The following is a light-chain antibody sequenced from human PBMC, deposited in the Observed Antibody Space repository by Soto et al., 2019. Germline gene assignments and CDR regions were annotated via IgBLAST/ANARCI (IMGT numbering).Light chain of an antibody. V-gene: IGLV1-51*01. CDR3: GTWDNSLSAV. J-gene: IGLJ2*01. CDR2: DNV. Sequence: QSVLTQPPSVSAAPGQTVTISCSGSSSNIGSNYVSWYQQLPGTAPKLLIYDNVKRPSGIPDRFSGSQSGTLATLGITGLQTGDEADYYCGTWDNSLSAVFGGGTKLTVL. CDR1: SSNIGSNY.